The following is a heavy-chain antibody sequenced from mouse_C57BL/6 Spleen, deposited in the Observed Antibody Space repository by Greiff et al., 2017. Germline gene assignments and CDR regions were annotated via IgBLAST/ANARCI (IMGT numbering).Heavy chain of an antibody. CDR1: GYTFTSYW. D-gene: IGHD1-1*01. J-gene: IGHJ1*03. Sequence: VQLQQPGAELVMPGASVKLSCKASGYTFTSYWMHWVKQRPGQGLEWIGEIDPSDSYTNYNQQFKGKSTLTVDKSSSTAYMQLSSLTSEDAAVYYWTSGDYYGSSYGYFDVWGTGTTVTVSS. CDR2: IDPSDSYT. V-gene: IGHV1-69*01. CDR3: TSGDYYGSSYGYFDV.